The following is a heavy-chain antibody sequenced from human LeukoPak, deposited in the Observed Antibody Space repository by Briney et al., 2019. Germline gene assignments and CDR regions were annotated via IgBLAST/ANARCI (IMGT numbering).Heavy chain of an antibody. Sequence: GGSLRLSCAASGFTFSSYAMHWVRQAPGKGLEWVAVISYDGSNKYYADSVKGRFTISRDNSKNTLYLQMDSLRAEDTAVYYCARSLQLWFTSFDYWGQGTLVTVSS. J-gene: IGHJ4*02. CDR2: ISYDGSNK. D-gene: IGHD5-18*01. CDR1: GFTFSSYA. V-gene: IGHV3-30-3*01. CDR3: ARSLQLWFTSFDY.